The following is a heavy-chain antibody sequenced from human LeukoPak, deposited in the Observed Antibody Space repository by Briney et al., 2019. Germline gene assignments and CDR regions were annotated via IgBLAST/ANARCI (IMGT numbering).Heavy chain of an antibody. CDR3: ARAEYYYDSSGYSDY. J-gene: IGHJ4*02. V-gene: IGHV1-18*01. CDR1: GYTFISYG. CDR2: ISTYNGNT. D-gene: IGHD3-22*01. Sequence: ASVKVSCKASGYTFISYGISWVRQAPGQGLEWMVWISTYNGNTNYAQKLQGRVTMTTDTSTSTAYMELRSLRSDDTAVYYCARAEYYYDSSGYSDYWGQGTLVTVSS.